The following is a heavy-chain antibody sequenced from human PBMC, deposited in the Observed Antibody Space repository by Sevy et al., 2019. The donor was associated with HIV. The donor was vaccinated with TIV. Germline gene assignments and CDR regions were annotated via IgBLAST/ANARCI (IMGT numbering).Heavy chain of an antibody. D-gene: IGHD3-9*01. V-gene: IGHV3-64D*06. CDR3: VKSLLRYFDWLLYAVANDAFDI. J-gene: IGHJ3*02. CDR2: ISSNGGST. CDR1: GFTFSIYA. Sequence: GGSLRLSCSASGFTFSIYAMHWVRQAPGKGLEYVSAISSNGGSTYYADSVKGRFTISRDNSKNTLYLQMSSLRAEDTAVYYCVKSLLRYFDWLLYAVANDAFDIWGQGTMVTVSS.